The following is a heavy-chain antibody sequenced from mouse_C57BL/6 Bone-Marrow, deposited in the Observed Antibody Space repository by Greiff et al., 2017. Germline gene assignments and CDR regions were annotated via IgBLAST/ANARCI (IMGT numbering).Heavy chain of an antibody. CDR3: ARGCAYYSNFVH. D-gene: IGHD2-5*01. J-gene: IGHJ3*01. V-gene: IGHV1-19*01. CDR2: INPYNGGT. Sequence: EVQLQQSGPVLVKPGASVKMSCKASGYTFTDYYMNWVKQSHGKSLEWIGVINPYNGGTSYNQKFKGKATLTVDKSSSTAYMELNSLTSEDSAVYYGARGCAYYSNFVHWGQGTLVTVSA. CDR1: GYTFTDYY.